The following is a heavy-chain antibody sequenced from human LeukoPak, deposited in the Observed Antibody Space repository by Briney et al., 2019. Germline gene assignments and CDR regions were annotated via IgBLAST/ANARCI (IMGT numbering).Heavy chain of an antibody. D-gene: IGHD1-26*01. CDR1: GFTSTNAW. CDR3: ARGAPGGNYLDY. Sequence: NPGGSLRLSCAASGFTSTNAWMHWVRQAPGKGLEWVGRIRSKKDGESEHYGEPVKGRFTIARDDSKNTLYLQMSSLKAEDTAVYYCARGAPGGNYLDYWGQGTLVTVSS. J-gene: IGHJ4*02. V-gene: IGHV3-15*01. CDR2: IRSKKDGESE.